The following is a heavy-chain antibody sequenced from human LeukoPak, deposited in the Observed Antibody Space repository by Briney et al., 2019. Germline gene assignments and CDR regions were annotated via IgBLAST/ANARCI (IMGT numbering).Heavy chain of an antibody. CDR2: IKQDGSEK. CDR3: AGGTGWLIDS. V-gene: IGHV3-7*01. D-gene: IGHD3-9*01. Sequence: GGSLRLSCVASGFTFSRHWMKWVRQAPGKGLEWVANIKQDGSEKFYVDSVKGRFTISRDNAKNSLYLQMSSLRPEDTALYYCAGGTGWLIDSWGQGTLVTVSS. J-gene: IGHJ4*02. CDR1: GFTFSRHW.